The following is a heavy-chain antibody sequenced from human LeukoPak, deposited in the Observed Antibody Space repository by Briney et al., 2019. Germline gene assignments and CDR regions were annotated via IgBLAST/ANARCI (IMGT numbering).Heavy chain of an antibody. CDR2: IRSSGSPR. V-gene: IGHV3-48*02. CDR1: GFTFSAYS. Sequence: GGSLKLSCAASGFTFSAYSMNWVRQAPGRGLEWVSYIRSSGSPRYYADSVKGRFTISRDNAKNSLYLQMDSLRDEDTAVYYCVRDPDALDYWGQGTLVTVSS. J-gene: IGHJ4*02. CDR3: VRDPDALDY.